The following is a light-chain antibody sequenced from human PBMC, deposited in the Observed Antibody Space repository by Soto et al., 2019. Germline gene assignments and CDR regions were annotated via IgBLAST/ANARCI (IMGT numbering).Light chain of an antibody. CDR2: NNN. V-gene: IGLV1-47*02. Sequence: QSVVTQAPSVSGTPGQRVTISCSGSSSNIESNWVYWYQQLPGTAPKLLIYNNNQRPSGVSDRFSGSNSGTSASLAITGLRSDDEADYYCATWYDDLYTPIIGGGTKVTVL. CDR3: ATWYDDLYTPI. CDR1: SSNIESNW. J-gene: IGLJ2*01.